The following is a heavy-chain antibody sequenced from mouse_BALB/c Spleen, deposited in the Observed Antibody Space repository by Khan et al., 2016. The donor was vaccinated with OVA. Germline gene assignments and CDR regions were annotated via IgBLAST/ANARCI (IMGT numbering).Heavy chain of an antibody. CDR1: GFNIKDYY. J-gene: IGHJ3*01. V-gene: IGHV14-1*02. CDR3: ARSGYFAWFAY. CDR2: TDPENGET. Sequence: IQLQQSGAELVRPGALVKLSCKASGFNIKDYYLHWVKQRPEQGLEWIGWTDPENGETVYDPKFQDKASITADTSSNTAYLQFSSLTSEDTAVYYCARSGYFAWFAYWGQGTLVTVSA.